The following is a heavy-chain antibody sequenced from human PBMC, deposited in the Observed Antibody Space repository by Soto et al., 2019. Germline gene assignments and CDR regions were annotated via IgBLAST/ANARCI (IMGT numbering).Heavy chain of an antibody. D-gene: IGHD3-10*01. V-gene: IGHV4-59*01. CDR3: ARAGSADPGTIMDV. CDR2: IYYGGST. CDR1: GGSFSGYF. J-gene: IGHJ6*02. Sequence: SETLSLTCTVSGGSFSGYFWSWIRQPPGKGLEYIGYIYYGGSTNYNPSLQSRVTISLDTSKNHFTLGLSSVTAADMAVYYCARAGSADPGTIMDVWGQGTTVTVSS.